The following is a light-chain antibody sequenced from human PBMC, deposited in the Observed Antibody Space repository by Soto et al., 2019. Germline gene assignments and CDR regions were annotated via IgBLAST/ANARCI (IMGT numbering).Light chain of an antibody. V-gene: IGLV2-14*03. CDR2: DVS. J-gene: IGLJ1*01. CDR1: SSDVGAFNY. Sequence: QSALTQPASVSGSPGQAITISCSGTSSDVGAFNYVSWYQQHPVKAPKLMIYDVSNRPSGVSNRFSGAKSGNTASLTISGLRAEDEADYYCNSYTSNNTSVFGTGTKLTVL. CDR3: NSYTSNNTSV.